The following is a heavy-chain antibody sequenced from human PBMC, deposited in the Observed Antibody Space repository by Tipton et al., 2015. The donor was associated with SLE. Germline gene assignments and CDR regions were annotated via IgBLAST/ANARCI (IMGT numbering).Heavy chain of an antibody. V-gene: IGHV3-NL1*01. CDR1: GFTFSNYA. CDR2: IFVGGAT. Sequence: SLRLSCAASGFTFSNYAMHWVRQAPGKGLEWVSVIFVGGATFHADSVKGRFTISRDNSKNTLYLQMNSLRPEDTAVYYCAKEGSGYYYYYYGMDVWGHGTTVTVSS. J-gene: IGHJ6*02. CDR3: AKEGSGYYYYYYGMDV. D-gene: IGHD7-27*01.